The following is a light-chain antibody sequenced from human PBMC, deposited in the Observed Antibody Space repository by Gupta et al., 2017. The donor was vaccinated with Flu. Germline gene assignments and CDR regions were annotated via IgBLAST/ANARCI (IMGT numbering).Light chain of an antibody. V-gene: IGKV3-11*01. CDR2: DAS. CDR1: QSISSK. CDR3: VHRCNWSLT. J-gene: IGKJ1*01. Sequence: EIVLTQSPATLSLSPGERATLSCRASQSISSKLAWYQQKPGQAPSLLIYDASNRATGIPARFSGSGSGTDFTLTISSLESEDFAVYYCVHRCNWSLTFGQGTKVEVK.